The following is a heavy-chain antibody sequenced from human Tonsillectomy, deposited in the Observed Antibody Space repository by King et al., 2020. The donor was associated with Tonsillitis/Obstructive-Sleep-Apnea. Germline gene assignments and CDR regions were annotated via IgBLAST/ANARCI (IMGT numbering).Heavy chain of an antibody. V-gene: IGHV3-15*01. CDR1: GFSFTKGW. CDR3: TTDGGIGPRPIFDI. J-gene: IGHJ3*02. D-gene: IGHD3-3*01. Sequence: DVQLVESGGGLVKTGGSLRLSCGASGFSFTKGWMSWVRQAPGKGLEWVGRIKSKNDGGTTDYAAPVKDRFTISRDDSKNTLYLQMNSLKTEDTALYCCTTDGGIGPRPIFDIWGQGTMVTVSS. CDR2: IKSKNDGGTT.